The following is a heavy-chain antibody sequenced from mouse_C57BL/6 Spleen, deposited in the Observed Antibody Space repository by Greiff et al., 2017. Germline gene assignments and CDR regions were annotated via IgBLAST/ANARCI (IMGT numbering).Heavy chain of an antibody. CDR2: IWSGGST. CDR3: AISFFTTVVDYAMDY. D-gene: IGHD1-1*01. V-gene: IGHV2-2*01. Sequence: QVQLQQSGPGLVQPSQSLSITCTVSGFSLTSYGVHWVRQSPGKGLEWLGVIWSGGSTDNNAAFISRLSISKDNSKSQVFFKMSSLQADDTAIYYCAISFFTTVVDYAMDYWGQGTSVTVSS. J-gene: IGHJ4*01. CDR1: GFSLTSYG.